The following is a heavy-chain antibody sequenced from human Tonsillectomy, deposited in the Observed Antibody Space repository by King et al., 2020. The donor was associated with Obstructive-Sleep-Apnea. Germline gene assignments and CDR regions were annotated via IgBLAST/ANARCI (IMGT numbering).Heavy chain of an antibody. D-gene: IGHD3-22*01. CDR2: ISYRGGT. CDR1: GGAIRSYY. V-gene: IGHV4-59*08. J-gene: IGHJ3*02. Sequence: VQLQESGPGLVKPSETLSLTCTVSGGAIRSYYWSWIRQPPGKGLEGIGYISYRGGTKYNPSLKSRVTISVDTSKNQFSRELSSVTSADTAVYYCARHLYSSGYSGAFDIWGQGTMVTVSS. CDR3: ARHLYSSGYSGAFDI.